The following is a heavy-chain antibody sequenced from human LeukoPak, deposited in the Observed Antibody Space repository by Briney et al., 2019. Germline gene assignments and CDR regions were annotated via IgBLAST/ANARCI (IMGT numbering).Heavy chain of an antibody. CDR1: GYSFTGYY. V-gene: IGHV1-2*02. CDR3: ARGAYRDGYNLDYFDY. CDR2: INPNSGGT. J-gene: IGHJ4*02. Sequence: GASVKVSCKASGYSFTGYYMHWVRQAPGQGLEWMGWINPNSGGTNYAQKFQGRVTMTRDTSISTAYMELSRLRSDDTAVYYCARGAYRDGYNLDYFDYWGQGTLVTVSS. D-gene: IGHD5-24*01.